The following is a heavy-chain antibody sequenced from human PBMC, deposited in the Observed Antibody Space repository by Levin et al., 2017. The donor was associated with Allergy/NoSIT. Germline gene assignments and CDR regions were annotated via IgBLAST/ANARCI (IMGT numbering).Heavy chain of an antibody. CDR1: GFTFSSYA. J-gene: IGHJ3*02. CDR2: ISGSGGST. V-gene: IGHV3-23*01. D-gene: IGHD1-14*01. Sequence: GESLKISCAASGFTFSSYAMSWVRQAPGKGLEWVSAISGSGGSTYYADSVKGRFTISRDNSKNTLYLQMNSLRAEDTAVYYCAKEIEPSYAFDSWGQGTMVTVSS. CDR3: AKEIEPSYAFDS.